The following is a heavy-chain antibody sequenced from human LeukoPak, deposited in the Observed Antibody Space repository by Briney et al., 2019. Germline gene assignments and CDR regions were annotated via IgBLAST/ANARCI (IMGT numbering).Heavy chain of an antibody. CDR3: VHRHFGGYSGYDFNYFYIDV. CDR1: GFSLNTSGVI. J-gene: IGHJ6*03. Sequence: GSGPALVKPTQTLTLTCTFFGFSLNTSGVIVGWIRQPPGKALEWLALIYWDDERHHSPSLQSRLTIAKDTSKKQVVLTMTNMDPVDTATYYCVHRHFGGYSGYDFNYFYIDVWGKGTTVTVSS. V-gene: IGHV2-5*02. CDR2: IYWDDER. D-gene: IGHD5-12*01.